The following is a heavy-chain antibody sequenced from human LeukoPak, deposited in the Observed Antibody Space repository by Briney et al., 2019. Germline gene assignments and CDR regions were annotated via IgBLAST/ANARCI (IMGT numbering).Heavy chain of an antibody. J-gene: IGHJ4*02. D-gene: IGHD4-11*01. CDR3: ADSNYWYPVDY. V-gene: IGHV3-23*01. CDR2: ITGSGEAT. CDR1: GFMFSSYA. Sequence: GGSLILSCAASGFMFSSYAMRWVRQAPGKGLEWVSSITGSGEATYYADSVQGRFTISRDNSKNTLYLQMNSLRVEDTAIYYCADSNYWYPVDYWGQGTLVTVSS.